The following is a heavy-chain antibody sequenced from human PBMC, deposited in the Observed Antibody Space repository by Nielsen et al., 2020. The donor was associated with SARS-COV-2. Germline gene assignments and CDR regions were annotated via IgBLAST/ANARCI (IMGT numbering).Heavy chain of an antibody. Sequence: GESLKISCAASGFSVSSYEMNWVRQAPGKGLEWVSYISSSGSTIYYADSVKGRFTISRDNAKNSLYLQMNSLRAEDTAVYYCARDILGWELLQGNWFDPWGQGTLVTVSS. CDR1: GFSVSSYE. D-gene: IGHD1-26*01. CDR3: ARDILGWELLQGNWFDP. CDR2: ISSSGSTI. V-gene: IGHV3-48*03. J-gene: IGHJ5*02.